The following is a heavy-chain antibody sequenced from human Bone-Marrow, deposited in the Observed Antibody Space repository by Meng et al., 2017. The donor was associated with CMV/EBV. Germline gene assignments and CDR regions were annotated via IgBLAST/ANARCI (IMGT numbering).Heavy chain of an antibody. J-gene: IGHJ6*02. Sequence: SVKVSCKASGGTFSSYAISWVRQAPGQGLEWMGGIIPIFGTANYAQKFQGRVTITTDESTSTAYMELSSLRSEDTAVYYCARDFTAGYDFWSASGERYYYYYGMDVWGQGTTVTVSS. CDR3: ARDFTAGYDFWSASGERYYYYYGMDV. CDR2: IIPIFGTA. D-gene: IGHD3-3*01. V-gene: IGHV1-69*05. CDR1: GGTFSSYA.